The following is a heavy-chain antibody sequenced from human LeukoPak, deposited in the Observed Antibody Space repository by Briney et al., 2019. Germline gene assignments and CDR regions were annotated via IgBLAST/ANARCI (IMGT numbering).Heavy chain of an antibody. Sequence: SETLSLTCTVSGGSISSSSYYWGWIRQPPGKGLEWIGSIYYNGSPYYNPSLKSRVTISVDTSKNQFSLKLSSVTAADTAVYYCARQGITMVRGGWFDPWGQGTLVTVSS. D-gene: IGHD3-10*01. V-gene: IGHV4-39*01. J-gene: IGHJ5*02. CDR2: IYYNGSP. CDR3: ARQGITMVRGGWFDP. CDR1: GGSISSSSYY.